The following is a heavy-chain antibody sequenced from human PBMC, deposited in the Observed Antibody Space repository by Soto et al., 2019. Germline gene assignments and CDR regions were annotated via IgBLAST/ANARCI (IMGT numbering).Heavy chain of an antibody. CDR3: ARHVFITVVRGTTVTFEYYNGMDV. J-gene: IGHJ6*02. CDR1: GGSIRSDNDT. D-gene: IGHD3-10*01. V-gene: IGHV4-39*01. Sequence: SETLAITCTVSGGSIRSDNDTWAWIRQPPGEGLEWIGSMYYSGSTYYSPSLKSRVTISEDTSKNQFSLKLSSVTAADTAVYFCARHVFITVVRGTTVTFEYYNGMDVWGPGTTVTVSS. CDR2: MYYSGST.